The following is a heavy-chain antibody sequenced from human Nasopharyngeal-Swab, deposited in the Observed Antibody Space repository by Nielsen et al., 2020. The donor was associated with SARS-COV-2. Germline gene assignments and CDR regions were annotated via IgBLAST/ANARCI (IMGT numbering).Heavy chain of an antibody. CDR1: GFTFRIYG. V-gene: IGHV3-30*18. Sequence: GGSLRLSCATSGFTFRIYGMHWVRQVPGKGLEWVAVTSFDGSNNSYADSVKGRFTISKDYAQNTLYLHMNSLRAEDTAVYYCAKGLRVGSAYYFYYYMDVWGKGTTVTVSS. CDR3: AKGLRVGSAYYFYYYMDV. J-gene: IGHJ6*03. D-gene: IGHD1-26*01. CDR2: TSFDGSNN.